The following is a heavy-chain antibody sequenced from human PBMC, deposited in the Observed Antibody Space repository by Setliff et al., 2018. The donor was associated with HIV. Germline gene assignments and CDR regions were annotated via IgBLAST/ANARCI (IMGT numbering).Heavy chain of an antibody. D-gene: IGHD6-13*01. CDR3: ARIVAASGTLDY. CDR1: GGPSSGY. J-gene: IGHJ4*02. Sequence: SETLSLTCSVYGGPSSGYWSWVRQSPGKGLEWIGSIYYSGRTYYNPSLKSRVTITKDTSKNQVVLTMTNMDPVDTATYYCARIVAASGTLDYWGQGTLVTVSS. V-gene: IGHV4-34*01. CDR2: IYYSGRT.